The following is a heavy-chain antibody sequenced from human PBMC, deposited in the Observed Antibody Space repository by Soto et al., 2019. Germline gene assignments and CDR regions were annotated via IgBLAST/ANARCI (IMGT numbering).Heavy chain of an antibody. D-gene: IGHD2-21*02. CDR2: IYYSGRT. V-gene: IGHV4-39*01. CDR3: ARQLTTVVTQAYFDH. CDR1: GESISSSSYY. Sequence: SETLSLTCIVSGESISSSSYYWGWIRQPPGKGLEWIGSIYYSGRTYYNPSFKSRVTISIDTSKNQFSLKPSSVTATDTAVYYCARQLTTVVTQAYFDHWGQGALVTVSS. J-gene: IGHJ4*02.